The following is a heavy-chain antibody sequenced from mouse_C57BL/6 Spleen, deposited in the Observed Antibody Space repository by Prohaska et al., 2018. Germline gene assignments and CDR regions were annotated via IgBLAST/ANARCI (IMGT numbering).Heavy chain of an antibody. CDR3: ASLAYYSAYDAMDY. V-gene: IGHV1-79*01. CDR1: GYTFTDYI. CDR2: ISPEYGHT. Sequence: ELVTPGASVKLSCKASGYTFTDYIIHWVKEGPGNGLERIGWISPEYGHTYYNQKFKGKATFTADTSSSTAYMELSSLTSEDSAVYYCASLAYYSAYDAMDYGGEATSVTVSS. J-gene: IGHJ4*01. D-gene: IGHD2-12*01.